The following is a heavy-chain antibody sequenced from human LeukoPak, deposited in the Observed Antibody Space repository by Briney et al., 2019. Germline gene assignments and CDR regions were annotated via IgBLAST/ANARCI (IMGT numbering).Heavy chain of an antibody. CDR3: ARNYYYGSGSYYNEGDY. CDR2: IYPTDSDT. Sequence: GESLKISCKGSGYSFTSYWIGWVRQMPGKGLEWMGIIYPTDSDTRYSPSFQGRVTISADKSISTAYLQWSSLKASDTAMYYCARNYYYGSGSYYNEGDYWGQGTLVTVSS. CDR1: GYSFTSYW. J-gene: IGHJ4*02. V-gene: IGHV5-51*01. D-gene: IGHD3-10*01.